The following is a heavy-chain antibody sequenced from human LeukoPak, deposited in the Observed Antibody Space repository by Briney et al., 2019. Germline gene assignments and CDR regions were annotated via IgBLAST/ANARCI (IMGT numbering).Heavy chain of an antibody. CDR3: AKEVGTIPTNLLDD. CDR1: GFSFNNFA. D-gene: IGHD1-26*01. CDR2: ISDSGGIT. V-gene: IGHV3-23*01. J-gene: IGHJ4*02. Sequence: GGSLRLSCAASGFSFNNFAMSWVRQAPGEGLEWVSVISDSGGITYYADSVKGRFTISRDNSKNTLYLHMNSLRAEDTAVYYCAKEVGTIPTNLLDDWGQGTLVTVSS.